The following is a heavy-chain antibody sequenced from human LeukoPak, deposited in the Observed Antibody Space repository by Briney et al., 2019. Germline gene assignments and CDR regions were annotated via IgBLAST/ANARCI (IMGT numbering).Heavy chain of an antibody. V-gene: IGHV4-61*01. CDR2: IYYNGGT. Sequence: PSETLSLTCTVSGGSISSGSYYWSWIRQPPGKGLEWIGYIYYNGGTNYNPSLKSRGTISIDTSKNQFSLKLSSVTAADTAVYYCARVGSSSFDYWGQGTLVTVSS. CDR3: ARVGSSSFDY. J-gene: IGHJ4*02. CDR1: GGSISSGSYY. D-gene: IGHD6-6*01.